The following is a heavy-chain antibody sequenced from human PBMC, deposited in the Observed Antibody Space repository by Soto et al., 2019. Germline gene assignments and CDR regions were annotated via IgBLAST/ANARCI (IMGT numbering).Heavy chain of an antibody. J-gene: IGHJ5*02. D-gene: IGHD7-27*01. CDR2: INHSGST. CDR3: ARVPGP. Sequence: SETLSLTCAVYGGSFSGYYWSWIRQPPGKGLEWIGEINHSGSTNYNPSLKSRVTISVDTSKNQFSLKLSSVTAADTAVYYCARVPGPCGQGTLVTVSS. CDR1: GGSFSGYY. V-gene: IGHV4-34*01.